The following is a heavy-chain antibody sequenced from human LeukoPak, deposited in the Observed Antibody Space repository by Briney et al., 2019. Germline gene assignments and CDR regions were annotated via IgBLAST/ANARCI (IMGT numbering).Heavy chain of an antibody. D-gene: IGHD3-16*01. CDR3: ARGHYYSDITFPLHY. CDR2: INPGTGIT. V-gene: IGHV1-2*02. Sequence: ASVKVSCKTSGYTFTGYYIHWVQQAPGQGLEWMGWINPGTGITNYARNFQGRVTMTRDTSTTTAYMELTRLTSDDTAVYFCARGHYYSDITFPLHYWGQGTQVTVSS. CDR1: GYTFTGYY. J-gene: IGHJ4*02.